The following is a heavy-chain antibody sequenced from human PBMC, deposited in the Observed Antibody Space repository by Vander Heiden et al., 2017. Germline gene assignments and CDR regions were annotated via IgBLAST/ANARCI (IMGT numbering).Heavy chain of an antibody. CDR3: AKDLRSIYCSGGSCS. CDR2: ISGSGGST. CDR1: GVTFSIYA. D-gene: IGHD2-15*01. V-gene: IGHV3-23*01. J-gene: IGHJ5*02. Sequence: EVQLLESGGGLVQPGGSLSPSCAASGVTFSIYAMSWVRQAPGKGLEWVSAISGSGGSTYYADSGKGRFTISRDNSKNTLYLQMNSLRAEDTAVYYCAKDLRSIYCSGGSCSWGQGTLVTVSS.